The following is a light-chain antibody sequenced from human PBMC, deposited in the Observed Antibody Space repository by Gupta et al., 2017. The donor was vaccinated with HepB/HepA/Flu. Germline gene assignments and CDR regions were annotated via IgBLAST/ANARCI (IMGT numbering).Light chain of an antibody. J-gene: IGLJ3*02. CDR3: GSLHSILNAWV. V-gene: IGLV1-51*02. Sequence: QSVLTQPPSVSAAPGQKVTLSCSGSSSNMATNYVSWYQQLPGTAPKVLIYANDKRPSGIPDRFSGSKSGASATLDIAGLHTGDDADYYCGSLHSILNAWVFGGGTKLTVL. CDR1: SSNMATNY. CDR2: AND.